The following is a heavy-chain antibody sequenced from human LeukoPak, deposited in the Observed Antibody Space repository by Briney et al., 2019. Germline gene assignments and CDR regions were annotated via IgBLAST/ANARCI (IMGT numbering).Heavy chain of an antibody. V-gene: IGHV4-59*08. CDR1: GGSINSYY. D-gene: IGHD6-13*01. J-gene: IGHJ4*02. CDR2: IYYSGST. Sequence: PSETLSLTCTVSGGSINSYYWSWIRQPPGKGLEWIGYIYYSGSTNYNPSLKSRVTISVDTSKNQFSLKLSSVTAADTAVYYCASGAGYSVYWGQGTLVTVSS. CDR3: ASGAGYSVY.